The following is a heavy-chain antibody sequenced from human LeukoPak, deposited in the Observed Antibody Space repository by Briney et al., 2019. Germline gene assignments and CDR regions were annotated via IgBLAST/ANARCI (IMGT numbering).Heavy chain of an antibody. CDR3: AKGGDGYLPHT. CDR1: GFTFSSYA. CDR2: ISGSGGST. Sequence: PGGSLRLSCAASGFTFSSYAMSWGRHAPGEGLEWVSAISGSGGSTYYADSVKGRFTISRDNSKNTLYLQMNSLRAEDTAVYYCAKGGDGYLPHTWGQGTLVTVSS. V-gene: IGHV3-23*01. D-gene: IGHD5-24*01. J-gene: IGHJ5*02.